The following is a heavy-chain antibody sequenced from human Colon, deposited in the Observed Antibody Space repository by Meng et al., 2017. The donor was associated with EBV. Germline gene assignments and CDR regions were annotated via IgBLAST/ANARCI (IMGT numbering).Heavy chain of an antibody. CDR2: IIHGGSP. Sequence: QLHQGGAGLLKPSETLSLPCAVNGGSLSGASWNWIRQPPGKGLEWIGEIIHGGSPSYNPSLKSRVTISIDTSKNQLSLMLSSVTAADTAVYYCARRPTGIDYWGQGTLVTVSS. CDR1: GGSLSGAS. D-gene: IGHD2-8*02. J-gene: IGHJ4*02. CDR3: ARRPTGIDY. V-gene: IGHV4-34*12.